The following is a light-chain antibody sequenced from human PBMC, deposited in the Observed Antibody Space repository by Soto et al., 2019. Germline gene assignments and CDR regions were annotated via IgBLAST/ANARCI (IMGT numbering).Light chain of an antibody. J-gene: IGKJ3*01. Sequence: DIQMTQSPSSLSASVGDRVTITCRASQSISSYLNWYQQKPGKAPKLLIYAASSLQSGVPSRFSCGGSGTDFTLTISSLQPEDFATYYCQQSYSTPFTFGPGTKVDIK. CDR3: QQSYSTPFT. V-gene: IGKV1-39*01. CDR1: QSISSY. CDR2: AAS.